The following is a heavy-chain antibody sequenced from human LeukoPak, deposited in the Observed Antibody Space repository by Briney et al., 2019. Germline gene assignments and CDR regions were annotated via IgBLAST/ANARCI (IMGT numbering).Heavy chain of an antibody. CDR1: GGSMSGYY. J-gene: IGHJ5*02. CDR3: APNFLVISYGSSVA. V-gene: IGHV4-34*11. Sequence: SETLSLTCAVSGGSMSGYYWGWSRQPPGKGLEWIGYMFYTGAAKYNPSLKSRVTISFDTSKSQISLNLRSVSPPDTAVYYCAPNFLVISYGSSVAWRQGTLVTASS. D-gene: IGHD5-18*01. CDR2: MFYTGAA.